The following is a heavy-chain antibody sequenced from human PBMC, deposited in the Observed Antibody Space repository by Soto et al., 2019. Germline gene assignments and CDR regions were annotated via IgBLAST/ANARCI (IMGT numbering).Heavy chain of an antibody. CDR2: IKSKTDGGTT. D-gene: IGHD3-10*01. V-gene: IGHV3-15*01. Sequence: EVQLVESGGGLVKPGGSLRLSCAASGFTFSNAWMSWVRQAPGKGLEWVGRIKSKTDGGTTDYAAPMKGRFTISRHDSKSTLYLQMNSLKTEDTAVYYCTTDVVDDYGSGSPYWGQGTLVTVST. J-gene: IGHJ4*02. CDR3: TTDVVDDYGSGSPY. CDR1: GFTFSNAW.